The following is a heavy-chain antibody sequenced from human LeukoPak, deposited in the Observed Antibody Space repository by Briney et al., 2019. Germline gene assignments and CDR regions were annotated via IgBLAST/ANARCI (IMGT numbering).Heavy chain of an antibody. CDR3: ARENIVTPPDY. Sequence: SETLSLTCTVSGGSISSYYWSWIRQPPGKGLEWIGYIYYSGSTNYNPSLKSRVTISVDTSKNQFSLKLSSVTAADTAVYYCARENIVTPPDYWGQGTLVTVSS. CDR2: IYYSGST. V-gene: IGHV4-59*01. D-gene: IGHD2/OR15-2a*01. J-gene: IGHJ4*02. CDR1: GGSISSYY.